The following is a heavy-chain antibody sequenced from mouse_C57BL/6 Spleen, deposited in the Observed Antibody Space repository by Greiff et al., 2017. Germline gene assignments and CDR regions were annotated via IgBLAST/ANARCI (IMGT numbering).Heavy chain of an antibody. CDR3: ARDYGSSHAWFAY. D-gene: IGHD1-1*01. CDR1: GYTFTSYT. Sequence: QVQLKESGAELARPGASVTMSCKASGYTFTSYTMHWVKQRPGQGLAWIGYINPSSGYTKYNQKFKDKATLTADKSSSTAYMQLSSLTSEDSAVYYCARDYGSSHAWFAYWGQGTLVTVSA. J-gene: IGHJ3*01. V-gene: IGHV1-4*01. CDR2: INPSSGYT.